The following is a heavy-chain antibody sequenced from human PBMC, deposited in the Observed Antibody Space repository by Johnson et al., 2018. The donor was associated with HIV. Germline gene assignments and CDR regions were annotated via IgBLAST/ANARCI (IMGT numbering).Heavy chain of an antibody. J-gene: IGHJ3*02. D-gene: IGHD1-7*01. Sequence: VQLVESGGGVVRPGGSLKVSCAASGFTFDDYAMPWVRQAPGKGLAWVSGISWNSGSIGYADSVKGRFTISRDNAKNSLYLQMNSLRAEDTAVYYCASWNYFDAFDIWGQGTMVTVSS. V-gene: IGHV3-9*01. CDR3: ASWNYFDAFDI. CDR1: GFTFDDYA. CDR2: ISWNSGSI.